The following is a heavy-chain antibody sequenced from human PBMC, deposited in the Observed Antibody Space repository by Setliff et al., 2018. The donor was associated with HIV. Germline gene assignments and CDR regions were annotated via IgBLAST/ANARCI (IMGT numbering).Heavy chain of an antibody. J-gene: IGHJ4*02. CDR3: ARVVGRRSGHFGYFDY. V-gene: IGHV1-46*01. D-gene: IGHD2-15*01. CDR1: GYTFTSYY. Sequence: ASVKVSCKASGYTFTSYYMHWVRQAPGQGLEWMGIINPSGGRTSYAQKFQGRVTMTRDTSTSTVYMELRSLRSEDTAVYYCARVVGRRSGHFGYFDYWGQGTLVTVSS. CDR2: INPSGGRT.